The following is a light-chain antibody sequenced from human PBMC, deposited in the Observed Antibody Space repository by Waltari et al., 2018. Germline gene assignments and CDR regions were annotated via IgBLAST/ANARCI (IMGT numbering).Light chain of an antibody. CDR3: SSYTSSSTL. CDR2: DVS. Sequence: SWYQQHPGKAPKLMSYDVSNRPSGVSNRFSGSKSGNTASLTISGLQAEDEADYYCSSYTSSSTLFGGGTKLTVL. J-gene: IGLJ2*01. V-gene: IGLV2-14*03.